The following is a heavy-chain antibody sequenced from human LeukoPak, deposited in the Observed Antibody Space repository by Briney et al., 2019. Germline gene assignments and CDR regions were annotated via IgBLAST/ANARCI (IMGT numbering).Heavy chain of an antibody. Sequence: SETLSLTCAVYGGSFSGYYWSWIRQPPGKGLEWIGEINHSGSTNYNPSLKSRVTISVDTSKNQFSLKLSSVTAADTAVYYCAGRTGTYYYDSSGYSPWRYYFDYWGQGTLVTVSS. D-gene: IGHD3-22*01. J-gene: IGHJ4*02. CDR2: INHSGST. CDR1: GGSFSGYY. CDR3: AGRTGTYYYDSSGYSPWRYYFDY. V-gene: IGHV4-34*01.